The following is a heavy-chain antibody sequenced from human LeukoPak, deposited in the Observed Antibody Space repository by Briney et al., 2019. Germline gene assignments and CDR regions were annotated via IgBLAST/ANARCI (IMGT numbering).Heavy chain of an antibody. J-gene: IGHJ6*02. CDR1: GFTFSSYA. D-gene: IGHD2-15*01. V-gene: IGHV3-23*01. CDR2: ISGSGGST. Sequence: GGSLRLSCAASGFTFSSYAMSWVRQAPGKGLEWVSAISGSGGSTYYADSVKGRFTISRDNSKNTLYLQMNSLRAEDTAVYYCAKKQGPSPCSAMDVWGQGTTVTVSS. CDR3: AKKQGPSPCSAMDV.